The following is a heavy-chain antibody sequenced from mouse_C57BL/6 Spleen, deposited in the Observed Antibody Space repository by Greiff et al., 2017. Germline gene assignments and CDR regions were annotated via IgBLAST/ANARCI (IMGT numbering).Heavy chain of an antibody. CDR1: GYTFTSYW. Sequence: QVQLQQSGTELVKPGASVKLSCKASGYTFTSYWMHWVKQRPGQGLEWIGNINPSNGGTNYNEKFKSKATLTVDKSSSTAYMQLSSLTSEDSAVYYCARYTAQAYYAMDYWGQGTSVTVSS. CDR3: ARYTAQAYYAMDY. D-gene: IGHD3-2*02. V-gene: IGHV1-53*01. J-gene: IGHJ4*01. CDR2: INPSNGGT.